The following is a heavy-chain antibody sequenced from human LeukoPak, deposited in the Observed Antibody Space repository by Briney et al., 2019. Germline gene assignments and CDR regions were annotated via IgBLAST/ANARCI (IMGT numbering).Heavy chain of an antibody. V-gene: IGHV4-59*01. CDR1: GGSISSYY. CDR3: ARFYYDSSGYYRGFAFDI. Sequence: SETLSLTCTVSGGSISSYYWSWIRQPPGKGLEWIGYIYYTGSTNNTSLKSRVTISLDTSKNQFSLKLSSVTAADTAVYYCARFYYDSSGYYRGFAFDIWGQGTMVTVSS. D-gene: IGHD3-22*01. J-gene: IGHJ3*02. CDR2: IYYTGST.